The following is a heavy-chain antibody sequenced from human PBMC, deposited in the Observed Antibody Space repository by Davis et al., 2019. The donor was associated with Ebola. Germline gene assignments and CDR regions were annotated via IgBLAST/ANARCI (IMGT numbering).Heavy chain of an antibody. J-gene: IGHJ5*02. CDR3: ARDYDSSGFQP. Sequence: ASVKVSCKASGYTFNSYGINWVRQAPGQGLEWMGWISAYNGYTYYAQSLQGRVSLTTDTSTSTVYMQLRSLRSDDTAVYFCARDYDSSGFQPWGQGTLVTVSS. CDR2: ISAYNGYT. D-gene: IGHD3-22*01. CDR1: GYTFNSYG. V-gene: IGHV1-18*04.